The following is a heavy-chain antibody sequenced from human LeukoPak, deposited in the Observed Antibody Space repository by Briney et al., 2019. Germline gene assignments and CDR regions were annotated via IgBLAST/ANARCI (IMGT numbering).Heavy chain of an antibody. CDR2: INPSGGST. Sequence: ASVKVSCKASGYTFTNYYMHWVRQAPGQGLEWMGIINPSGGSTSYAQKFQGRVTMTRDTSTSTAYMELRSLRSDDTAVYYCARRYSSSWSGMDVWGQGTTVTVSS. CDR3: ARRYSSSWSGMDV. J-gene: IGHJ6*02. CDR1: GYTFTNYY. D-gene: IGHD6-13*01. V-gene: IGHV1-46*01.